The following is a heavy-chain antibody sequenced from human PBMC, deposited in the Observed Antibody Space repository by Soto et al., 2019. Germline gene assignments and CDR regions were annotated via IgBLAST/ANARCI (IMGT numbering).Heavy chain of an antibody. CDR3: AIGYYDFWSGYSKAFAI. V-gene: IGHV4-59*01. J-gene: IGHJ3*02. CDR1: DGSSSGYC. D-gene: IGHD3-3*01. CDR2: IYYSGST. Sequence: SEPLSLTYTVSDGSSSGYCWSCILQTPGKGLEWIGYIYYSGSTNYNPSLKSRVTISVDTCKNQFSLKLSSVTAADTAVYYCAIGYYDFWSGYSKAFAIWGQGTMV.